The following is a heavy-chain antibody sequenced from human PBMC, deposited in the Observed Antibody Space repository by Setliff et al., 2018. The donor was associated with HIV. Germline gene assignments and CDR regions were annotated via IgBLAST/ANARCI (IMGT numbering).Heavy chain of an antibody. Sequence: SETLSLTCAVYGGSFSGYYWDWIRQPPGKGLEWIGSIHYSGITYCNPSLKSRVTISVNTSMNQFSLRLSSVTAADTALYYCARDRGGDGYMDSWGQGTLVTVSS. CDR3: ARDRGGDGYMDS. CDR1: GGSFSGYY. CDR2: IHYSGIT. D-gene: IGHD2-21*01. V-gene: IGHV4-34*01. J-gene: IGHJ4*02.